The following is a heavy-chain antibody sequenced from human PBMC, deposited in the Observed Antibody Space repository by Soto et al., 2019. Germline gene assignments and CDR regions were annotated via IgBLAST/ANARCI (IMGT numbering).Heavy chain of an antibody. Sequence: QVQLVESGGGVVQPGTSLRLSCAPSGFTFSSYVMHWVRQAPGKGLEWVAVVHYDGTKKDYADSVRGRFTISRDNSENILYLQMNSLRPDDTAVYFCARETSYDFWSGPPTMDVWGQGTTVTVSS. CDR1: GFTFSSYV. CDR2: VHYDGTKK. D-gene: IGHD3-3*01. J-gene: IGHJ6*02. CDR3: ARETSYDFWSGPPTMDV. V-gene: IGHV3-33*01.